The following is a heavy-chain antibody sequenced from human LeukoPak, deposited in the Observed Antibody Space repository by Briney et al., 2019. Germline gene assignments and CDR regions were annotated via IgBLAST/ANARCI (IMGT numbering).Heavy chain of an antibody. D-gene: IGHD4-11*01. Sequence: AGGSLRLSCAASGFTFSNYWMHWVRQAPGKGLEWVAVISYDGSNKYYADSVKGRFTISRDNSKNTLYLQMNSLRAEDTAVYYCAKLPLQYTYYYYYMDVWGKGTTVTVSS. CDR1: GFTFSNYW. CDR2: ISYDGSNK. V-gene: IGHV3-30*18. CDR3: AKLPLQYTYYYYYMDV. J-gene: IGHJ6*03.